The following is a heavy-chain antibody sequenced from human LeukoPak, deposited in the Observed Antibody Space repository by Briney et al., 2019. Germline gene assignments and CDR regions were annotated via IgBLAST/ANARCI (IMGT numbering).Heavy chain of an antibody. Sequence: SVKVSCKASGYTFTSYAISWVRQAPGQGLEWMGRIIPILGIANYAQKFQGRVTITADKSTSTAYMELSSLRSEDTAVYYCARLVSSGWSDYWGQGTLVTVSS. CDR3: ARLVSSGWSDY. CDR1: GYTFTSYA. D-gene: IGHD6-19*01. J-gene: IGHJ4*02. V-gene: IGHV1-69*04. CDR2: IIPILGIA.